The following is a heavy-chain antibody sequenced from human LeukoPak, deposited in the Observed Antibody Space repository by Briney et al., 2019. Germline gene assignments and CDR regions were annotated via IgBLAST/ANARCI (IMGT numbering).Heavy chain of an antibody. CDR2: ISSSSSYI. Sequence: GGSLRLSCAASGFTFSSYSMNWVREAPGEGLEWVSSISSSSSYIYYADSVKGRFTISRDNAKNSLYLQMNRLRAEDTAVYYCARPPYDFWSGSHAWYFDLWGRGTLVTVSS. CDR1: GFTFSSYS. V-gene: IGHV3-21*01. CDR3: ARPPYDFWSGSHAWYFDL. J-gene: IGHJ2*01. D-gene: IGHD3-3*01.